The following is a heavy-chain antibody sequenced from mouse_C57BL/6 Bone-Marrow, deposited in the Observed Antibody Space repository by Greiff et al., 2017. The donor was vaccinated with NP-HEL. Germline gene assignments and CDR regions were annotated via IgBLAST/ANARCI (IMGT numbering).Heavy chain of an antibody. CDR2: IDPSDSYT. J-gene: IGHJ4*01. V-gene: IGHV1-69*01. Sequence: QVQLQQPGAELVMPGASVKLSCKASGYTFTSYWMHWVKQRPGQGLEWIGEIDPSDSYTNYNQTFKGKSTLTVDKSSSTAYMQLSSLTSEDSAVYYCAREGYYSNPYYYAMYYWGQGTSVTVSS. D-gene: IGHD2-5*01. CDR3: AREGYYSNPYYYAMYY. CDR1: GYTFTSYW.